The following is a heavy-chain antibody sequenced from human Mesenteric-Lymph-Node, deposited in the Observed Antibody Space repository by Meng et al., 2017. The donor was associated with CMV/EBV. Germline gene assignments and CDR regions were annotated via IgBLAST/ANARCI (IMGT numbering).Heavy chain of an antibody. V-gene: IGHV1-69*02. J-gene: IGHJ5*02. CDR2: IIPILGIA. D-gene: IGHD6-13*01. CDR1: GGTFSSYT. CDR3: ARALGIAAAVNNWFDP. Sequence: SVKVSCKASGGTFSSYTISWVRQAPGQGLEWMGRIIPILGIANYAQKFQGRVTITADKSTSTAYMELSSLRSEDTAVYYCARALGIAAAVNNWFDPWGQGTLVTVSS.